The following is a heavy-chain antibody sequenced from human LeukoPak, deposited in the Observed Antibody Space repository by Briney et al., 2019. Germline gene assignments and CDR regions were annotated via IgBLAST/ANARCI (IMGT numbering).Heavy chain of an antibody. CDR1: GFTFSSYA. CDR2: ISGSGGST. D-gene: IGHD6-13*01. V-gene: IGHV3-23*01. Sequence: PGGSLRLSCAASGFTFSSYAMSWVRQAPGKGLEWVSAISGSGGSTYYADSVKGRFTISRDNSKNTLYLQMDSLRAEDTAVYYCAKLDSSSSVAPPADYWGQGTLVTVSS. J-gene: IGHJ4*02. CDR3: AKLDSSSSVAPPADY.